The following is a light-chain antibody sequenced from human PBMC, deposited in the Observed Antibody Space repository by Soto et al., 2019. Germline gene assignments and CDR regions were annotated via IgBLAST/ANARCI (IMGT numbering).Light chain of an antibody. V-gene: IGKV1-33*01. J-gene: IGKJ4*01. CDR3: QQYDNLPLT. Sequence: DIQMTQSPSSLSASVGDRVTITCQASQDISNNLNWYQQKPGKAPKLLIYDASNLETGVPSRFSGCGSGTDFTFTISSLQPEDIATYYCQQYDNLPLTFGGGTKVEIK. CDR1: QDISNN. CDR2: DAS.